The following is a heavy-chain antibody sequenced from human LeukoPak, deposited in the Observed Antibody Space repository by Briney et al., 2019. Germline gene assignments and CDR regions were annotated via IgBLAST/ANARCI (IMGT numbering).Heavy chain of an antibody. V-gene: IGHV1-2*02. D-gene: IGHD3-10*01. CDR1: GYTFTAYN. J-gene: IGHJ5*02. CDR2: ISPNSGDT. CDR3: ARDLGTSNYNWFDP. Sequence: ASVTVSCKASGYTFTAYNMHWVRQARGQGPEWMGWISPNSGDTNYAQKFQGRVTMTRDTSTSTAYMQLTRLRPNDTAVYYCARDLGTSNYNWFDPWGPGTLVTVSS.